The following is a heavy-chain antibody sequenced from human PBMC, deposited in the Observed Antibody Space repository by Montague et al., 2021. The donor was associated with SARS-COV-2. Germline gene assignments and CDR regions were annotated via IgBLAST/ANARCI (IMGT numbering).Heavy chain of an antibody. V-gene: IGHV2-70*01. Sequence: PALVKSTQTLTLTCNFSGFSLTTSGMCVSWIRQPPGKALEWLALIDWDDDKFYSTSLKTRLTISKDTSKNQVVLTMTNMDPVDTATYYCARVRYFDTTFDYWGQGTLVTVSS. CDR2: IDWDDDK. CDR3: ARVRYFDTTFDY. CDR1: GFSLTTSGMC. D-gene: IGHD3-9*01. J-gene: IGHJ4*02.